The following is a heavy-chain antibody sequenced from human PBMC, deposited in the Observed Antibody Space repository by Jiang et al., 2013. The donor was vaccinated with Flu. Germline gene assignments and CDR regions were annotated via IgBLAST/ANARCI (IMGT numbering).Heavy chain of an antibody. Sequence: RLSCAASGFTFSSYAMSWVRQAPGKGLEWVSAISGSGGSTYYADPXKGRFTISRDNSKNTLYLQMNSLRAEDTAVYYCAKNGGYYDILTGYRGTLLFDYWGQGTLVTVSS. V-gene: IGHV3-23*01. D-gene: IGHD3-9*01. CDR3: AKNGGYYDILTGYRGTLLFDY. CDR1: GFTFSSYA. CDR2: ISGSGGST. J-gene: IGHJ4*02.